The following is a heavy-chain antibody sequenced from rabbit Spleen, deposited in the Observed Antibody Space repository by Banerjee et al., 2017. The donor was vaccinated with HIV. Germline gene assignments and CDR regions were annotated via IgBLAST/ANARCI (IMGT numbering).Heavy chain of an antibody. J-gene: IGHJ4*01. Sequence: QEHLVESGGGLVQPGVSLKLSCKASGFDFSNYGVSWVRQAPGKGLEWNGYIDPVFGSTYYASWVSGRFTISSHNAQNTLYLQLNSLTAADTATYFCVRVGYASSSGYYDLWGPGTLVTVS. CDR3: VRVGYASSSGYYDL. CDR2: IDPVFGST. D-gene: IGHD1-1*01. CDR1: GFDFSNYG. V-gene: IGHV1S47*01.